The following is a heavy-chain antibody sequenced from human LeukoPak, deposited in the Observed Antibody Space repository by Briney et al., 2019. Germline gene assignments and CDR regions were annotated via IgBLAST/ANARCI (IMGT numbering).Heavy chain of an antibody. V-gene: IGHV3-74*01. CDR2: IDRDGFPT. J-gene: IGHJ4*02. CDR3: AASRWSGALDF. Sequence: GGSLRLSCAASGFIFRDYWMLWVRQVPGKGLIWVSRIDRDGFPTIYADSVRGRFTVSRNNARNTLYLQMNNLRDEDSAVYYCAASRWSGALDFWGKGSLVTVSS. CDR1: GFIFRDYW. D-gene: IGHD3-3*01.